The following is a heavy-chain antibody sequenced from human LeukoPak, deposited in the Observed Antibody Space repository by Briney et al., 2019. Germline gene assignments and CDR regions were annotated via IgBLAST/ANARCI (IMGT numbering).Heavy chain of an antibody. V-gene: IGHV1-2*02. D-gene: IGHD3-9*01. CDR2: INPNSGGT. Sequence: ASVKVSCKASGYTFTGYYMHWVRQAPGQGLEWMGWINPNSGGTNYAQKFQGRVTMTRDTSISTACMELSRLRSDDTAVYYCARGNFDWLFNYFDYWGQGTQVTVSS. J-gene: IGHJ4*02. CDR3: ARGNFDWLFNYFDY. CDR1: GYTFTGYY.